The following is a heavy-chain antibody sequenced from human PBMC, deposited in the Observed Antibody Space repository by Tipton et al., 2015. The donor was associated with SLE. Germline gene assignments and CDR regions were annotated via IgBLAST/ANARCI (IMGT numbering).Heavy chain of an antibody. CDR2: MNPNSGNT. CDR1: GYTFTSYD. J-gene: IGHJ3*02. Sequence: QSGPEVKKPGASVKVSCKASGYTFTSYDIHWVRQATGQRLEWMGWMNPNSGNTGYAQKFAGRVSMTRDTSINTAYMELSSLRSEDTAVYYCAREGYFDSDSLHIWGQGTMVTVSA. V-gene: IGHV1-8*02. D-gene: IGHD3-9*01. CDR3: AREGYFDSDSLHI.